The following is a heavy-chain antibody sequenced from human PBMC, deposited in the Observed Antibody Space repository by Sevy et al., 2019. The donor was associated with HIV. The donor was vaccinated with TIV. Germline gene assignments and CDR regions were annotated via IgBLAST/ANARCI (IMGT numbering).Heavy chain of an antibody. J-gene: IGHJ5*02. CDR1: GYTFSSYG. Sequence: ASVKVSCKASGYTFSSYGISWVRQAPGQGLEWMGWISEYNSNTNFAQKLQDRVTMTTDTSTSIAYMEVRILRSDDTAVYYCARAGYLNWFDTWGQGTLVTVSS. V-gene: IGHV1-18*01. CDR3: ARAGYLNWFDT. CDR2: ISEYNSNT. D-gene: IGHD1-1*01.